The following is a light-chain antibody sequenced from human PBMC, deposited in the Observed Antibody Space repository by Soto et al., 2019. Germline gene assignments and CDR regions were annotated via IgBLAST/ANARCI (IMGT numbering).Light chain of an antibody. CDR2: GAS. CDR3: QQTYSTPYT. J-gene: IGKJ2*01. CDR1: QYMSNY. V-gene: IGKV1-39*01. Sequence: DLPMTQSPSSLSASVGDRVTITCRASQYMSNYLNWYQQKPGKAPKLLMYGASSLQSGVPSSFSGSGSGTDFTLTISSLQPEDFATYYCQQTYSTPYTFGQGTRLEIK.